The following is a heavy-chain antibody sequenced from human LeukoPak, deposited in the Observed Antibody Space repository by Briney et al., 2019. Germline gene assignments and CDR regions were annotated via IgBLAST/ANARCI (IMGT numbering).Heavy chain of an antibody. CDR1: GFTFSSYA. CDR2: ISIHGGDT. D-gene: IGHD3-22*01. CDR3: ARVLRDASGYYDY. V-gene: IGHV3-64*01. J-gene: IGHJ4*02. Sequence: GGSLRLSCAASGFTFSSYAMHWVRQAPGKGLEYVSAISIHGGDTYYANSVKGRFTISRHNSKNTLYLQMGSLRAEDMAVYYCARVLRDASGYYDYWGQGTLVTVSS.